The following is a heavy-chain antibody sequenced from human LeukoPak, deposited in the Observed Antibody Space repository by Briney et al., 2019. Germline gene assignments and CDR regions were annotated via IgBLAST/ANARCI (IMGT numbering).Heavy chain of an antibody. CDR3: AKGVYYYDSSRYYYTYYFDY. V-gene: IGHV3-23*01. D-gene: IGHD3-22*01. CDR2: ISGSGGSSGGST. CDR1: GFTFSNYA. J-gene: IGHJ4*02. Sequence: GGSLRLSCAASGFTFSNYAMSWVRQAPGKGLEWLSAISGSGGSSGGSTYYADSVKGRFTISRDNSKNTLYLQMNSLRAEDTAVYFCAKGVYYYDSSRYYYTYYFDYWGQGTLVTVSS.